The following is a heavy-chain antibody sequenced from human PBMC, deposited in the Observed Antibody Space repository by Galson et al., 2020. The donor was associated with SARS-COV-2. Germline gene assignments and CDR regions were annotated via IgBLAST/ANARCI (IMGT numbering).Heavy chain of an antibody. Sequence: GESLKISCAASGFTFSDSDMHWVRQAPGKGLEWVAVISNDGTKKYYTDSVKGRFTIFRDNSKNTLYLQMNSLRVEDTSIYFCAKKITGFSGLDYWGQGTLVTVSS. CDR2: ISNDGTKK. J-gene: IGHJ4*02. CDR1: GFTFSDSD. D-gene: IGHD5-12*01. CDR3: AKKITGFSGLDY. V-gene: IGHV3-33*06.